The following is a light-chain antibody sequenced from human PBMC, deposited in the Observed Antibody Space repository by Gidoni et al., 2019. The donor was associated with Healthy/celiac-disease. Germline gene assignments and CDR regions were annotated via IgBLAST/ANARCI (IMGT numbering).Light chain of an antibody. Sequence: EITLTQSPATLSLSPGDRATLSCRASQSVSSYLAWYQQKPGQAPRLLIYDASNRATGIPARFSGSGSGRDYSIPISSREPEDYAVYYCQQRSNWPPLTFGGGTKVEIK. CDR1: QSVSSY. CDR2: DAS. CDR3: QQRSNWPPLT. V-gene: IGKV3-11*02. J-gene: IGKJ4*01.